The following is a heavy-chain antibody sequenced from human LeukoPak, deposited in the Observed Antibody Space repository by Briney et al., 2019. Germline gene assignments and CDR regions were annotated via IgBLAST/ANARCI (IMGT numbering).Heavy chain of an antibody. CDR3: ARTRVTPGIRGLQMRYFDY. J-gene: IGHJ4*02. V-gene: IGHV3-13*01. CDR2: IGTAYDA. Sequence: GGSLRLSCAASGFDFSRSDMHWVRQVTGKGLEWVSGIGTAYDAFYPDSLKGRFTISRENGKNSFYLQMNSLRVDDTAVYYCARTRVTPGIRGLQMRYFDYWGQGTLVTVST. D-gene: IGHD5-18*01. CDR1: GFDFSRSD.